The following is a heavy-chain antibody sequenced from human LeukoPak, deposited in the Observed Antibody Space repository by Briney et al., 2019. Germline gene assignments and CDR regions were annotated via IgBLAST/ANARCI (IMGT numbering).Heavy chain of an antibody. CDR1: GFTFSSYG. V-gene: IGHV3-30*18. CDR3: AKGFETAY. Sequence: GRSLRLSCAASGFTFSSYGMHWVRQAPGKGLEWVAVISYDGSNKYYADSVKGRFTISRDNSKNTLYLQMNSLRAEDTAVYYCAKGFETAYWGQGTLVTVSS. D-gene: IGHD2-21*02. CDR2: ISYDGSNK. J-gene: IGHJ4*02.